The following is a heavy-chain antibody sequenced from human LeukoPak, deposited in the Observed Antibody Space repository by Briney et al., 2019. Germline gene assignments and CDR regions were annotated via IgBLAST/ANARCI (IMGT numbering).Heavy chain of an antibody. D-gene: IGHD2-15*01. J-gene: IGHJ5*02. V-gene: IGHV3-23*01. CDR3: AKTQGYYDA. CDR1: GFAFSNYA. Sequence: GGSLRLSCVASGFAFSNYAMRWVRQAPGKGLELVSGIYGSDDKTVYGDAVKGRFTISRDNAKNTLYLQMNSLRADDTAVYYCAKTQGYYDAWGQGALVTVSS. CDR2: IYGSDDKT.